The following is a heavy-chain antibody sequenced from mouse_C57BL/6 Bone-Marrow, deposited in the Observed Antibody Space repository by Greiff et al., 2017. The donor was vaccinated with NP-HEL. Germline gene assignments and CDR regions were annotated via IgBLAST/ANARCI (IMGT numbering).Heavy chain of an antibody. CDR3: ARRYYGSSYLAY. CDR2: IYPGSGST. D-gene: IGHD1-1*01. CDR1: GYTFTSYW. V-gene: IGHV1-55*01. J-gene: IGHJ3*01. Sequence: QVQLQQPGAELVKPGASVKMSCKASGYTFTSYWITWVKQRPGQGLEWIGDIYPGSGSTNYNEKFKSKATLTVDTSSSTAYMQLSSLTSEDSAVYYCARRYYGSSYLAYWGQGTLVTVSA.